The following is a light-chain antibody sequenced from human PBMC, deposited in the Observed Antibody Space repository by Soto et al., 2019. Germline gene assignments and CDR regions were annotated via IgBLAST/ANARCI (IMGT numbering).Light chain of an antibody. CDR2: GAS. CDR1: QSVSID. CDR3: QQYHTYPWT. V-gene: IGKV1-5*01. Sequence: DIQMTQSPSTLSASVGDRVTITCRASQSVSIDLAWYQQRPGKAPKLLIYGASSLQSGVQSRFSGSGSGTEFTLTISSLQPDDFAPYYCQQYHTYPWTFGQGTKVDIK. J-gene: IGKJ1*01.